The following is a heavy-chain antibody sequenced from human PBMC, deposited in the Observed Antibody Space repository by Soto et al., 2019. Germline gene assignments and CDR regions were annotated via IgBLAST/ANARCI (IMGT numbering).Heavy chain of an antibody. CDR1: GFTFDDYA. CDR2: ISWNSGSI. D-gene: IGHD3-10*01. Sequence: EVQLVESGGGLVQPGRSLRLSCAASGFTFDDYAMHWVRQAPGKGLEWVSGISWNSGSIGYADSVKGRFTISRDNAKNSLYLQMNSLRAEDTALYYCAKGTRLWFGELFRGDAFDIWGQGTMVTVSS. J-gene: IGHJ3*02. CDR3: AKGTRLWFGELFRGDAFDI. V-gene: IGHV3-9*01.